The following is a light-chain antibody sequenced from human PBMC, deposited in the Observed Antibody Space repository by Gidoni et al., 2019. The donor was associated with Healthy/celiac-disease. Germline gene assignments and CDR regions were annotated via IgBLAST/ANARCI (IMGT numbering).Light chain of an antibody. V-gene: IGLV2-23*01. Sequence: SALTQPAPESGSPGQSITISCTGTSSDVGSYNLVSWYQQHPGKAPKLMIYEGSKRPSGVSNRFSGSKSGNTASLTISGLQAEDEADYYCCSYAGSSIVVFGGGTKLTVL. J-gene: IGLJ2*01. CDR1: SSDVGSYNL. CDR3: CSYAGSSIVV. CDR2: EGS.